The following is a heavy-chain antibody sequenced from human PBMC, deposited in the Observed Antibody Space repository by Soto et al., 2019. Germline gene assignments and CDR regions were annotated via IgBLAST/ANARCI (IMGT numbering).Heavy chain of an antibody. J-gene: IGHJ4*02. V-gene: IGHV3-30-3*01. D-gene: IGHD5-12*01. CDR2: ISYDGSNK. CDR1: GFTFSSYA. CDR3: ARSEMATIPVDY. Sequence: QVQLVESGGGVVQPGRSLRLSCAASGFTFSSYAMHWVRQAPGKGLEWVAVISYDGSNKYYADSVKGRFTISRDNSKNTLYLQMNSLRAEDTAVYYCARSEMATIPVDYLGQGTLVTVSS.